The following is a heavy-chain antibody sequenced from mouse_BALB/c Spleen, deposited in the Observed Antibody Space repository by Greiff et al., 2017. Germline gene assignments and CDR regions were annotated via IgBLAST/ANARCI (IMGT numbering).Heavy chain of an antibody. J-gene: IGHJ4*01. Sequence: VMLVESGPGLVAPSQSLSITCTVSGFSLTSYGVHWVRQPPGKGLEWLGVIWAGGSTNYNSALMSRLSISKDNSKSQVFLKMNSLQTDDTAMYYCASQIYYDYVYYAMDYWGQGTSVTVSS. D-gene: IGHD2-4*01. V-gene: IGHV2-9*02. CDR1: GFSLTSYG. CDR3: ASQIYYDYVYYAMDY. CDR2: IWAGGST.